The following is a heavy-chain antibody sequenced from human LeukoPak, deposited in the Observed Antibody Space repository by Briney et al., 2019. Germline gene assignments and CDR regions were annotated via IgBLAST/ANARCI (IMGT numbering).Heavy chain of an antibody. CDR3: ARGPYDGTFYFDS. CDR1: GGTFGSYG. CDR2: TIPIRGMT. J-gene: IGHJ4*02. D-gene: IGHD3-16*01. V-gene: IGHV1-69*04. Sequence: SVKVSCKISGGTFGSYGISWVRQAPGQGLEWMGRTIPIRGMTNYAQKFQGRVTITADTTTSTAYMELSSLTSEDTAVYFCARGPYDGTFYFDSWGQGTLVIVSS.